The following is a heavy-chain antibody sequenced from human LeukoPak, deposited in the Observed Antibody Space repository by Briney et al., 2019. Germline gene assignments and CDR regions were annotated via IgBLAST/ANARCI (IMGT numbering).Heavy chain of an antibody. D-gene: IGHD1-14*01. Sequence: GASVKVSCKASGYTFTSYDIIWLRQATGQGLEWMGWMNPNNGNTGYVQKLQGRLTMTRDTSISTAYMELSSLRSEDTAVYYCARSAPDRTRDYYYYYMDVWGKGTTVTVSS. CDR3: ARSAPDRTRDYYYYYMDV. CDR2: MNPNNGNT. V-gene: IGHV1-8*02. J-gene: IGHJ6*03. CDR1: GYTFTSYD.